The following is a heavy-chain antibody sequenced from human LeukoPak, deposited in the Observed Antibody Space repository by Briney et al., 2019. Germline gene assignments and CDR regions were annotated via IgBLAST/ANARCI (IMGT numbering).Heavy chain of an antibody. J-gene: IGHJ3*02. CDR3: AKEYCSGGSCYRGDFDI. V-gene: IGHV3-9*03. CDR2: ISRNSGSI. D-gene: IGHD2-15*01. CDR1: GFTFDNYA. Sequence: GGSLTLSCAASGFTFDNYAMHWVRQAPGKGLEWDSVISRNSGSIGYADSVKGRFTISRDNAKNSLYLQMNSLRAEDMALYYCAKEYCSGGSCYRGDFDIWGQGTMVTVSS.